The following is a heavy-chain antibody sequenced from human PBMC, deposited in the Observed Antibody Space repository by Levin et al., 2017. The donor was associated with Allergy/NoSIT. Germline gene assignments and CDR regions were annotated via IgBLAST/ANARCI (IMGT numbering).Heavy chain of an antibody. V-gene: IGHV3-48*02. CDR2: ISGSGNTI. CDR3: ARVRAGYYFDY. D-gene: IGHD3-10*01. J-gene: IGHJ4*02. CDR1: GFTFSSYS. Sequence: GESLKISCAASGFTFSSYSMNWVRQAPGKGLEWVSYISGSGNTISYADSVKGRFTISRDNAKNSLYLQISSLKDEDTAVYFCARVRAGYYFDYWGQGTLVTVSS.